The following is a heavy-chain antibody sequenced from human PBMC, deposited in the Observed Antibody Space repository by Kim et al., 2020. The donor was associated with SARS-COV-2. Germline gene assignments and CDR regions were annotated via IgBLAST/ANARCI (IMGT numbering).Heavy chain of an antibody. V-gene: IGHV3-21*01. J-gene: IGHJ6*03. CDR1: GFTFSSHC. Sequence: GGSLRLSCEASGFTFSSHCMHWVRQAPGKGLEWVSCISSSRSYIYYADSVKGRFTISRDNAKNTLYLQMNSLRAEDTAVYYCARGEFSLEWFSFGYYCY. D-gene: IGHD3-3*01. CDR3: ARGEFSLEWFSFGYYCY. CDR2: ISSSRSYI.